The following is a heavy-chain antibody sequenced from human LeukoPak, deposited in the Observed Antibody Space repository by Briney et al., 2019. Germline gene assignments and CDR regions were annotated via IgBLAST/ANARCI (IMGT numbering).Heavy chain of an antibody. CDR3: ASNLPFDY. CDR1: GGSFSGYY. J-gene: IGHJ4*02. Sequence: PSETLSLTCAVYGGSFSGYYWSWTRQPPGKGLEWIGEINHSGSTNHNPSLKSRVTISVDTSKNQFSLKLSSVTAADTAVYYCASNLPFDYWGQGTLVTVSS. V-gene: IGHV4-34*01. D-gene: IGHD1-1*01. CDR2: INHSGST.